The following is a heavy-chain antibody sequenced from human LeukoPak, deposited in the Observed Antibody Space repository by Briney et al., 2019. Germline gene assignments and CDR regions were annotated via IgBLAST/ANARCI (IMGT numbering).Heavy chain of an antibody. D-gene: IGHD2-2*01. Sequence: ASVTVSCKASGYTFTGYYMHWVRQAPGQGLEWMGWINPNSGGTNYAQKFQGRVTMTRDTSISKAYMELSRVRSDDSAVYYCARDWEEDIVVVPAANRRNWFDPWGQGTLVSVSS. J-gene: IGHJ5*02. CDR1: GYTFTGYY. V-gene: IGHV1-2*02. CDR3: ARDWEEDIVVVPAANRRNWFDP. CDR2: INPNSGGT.